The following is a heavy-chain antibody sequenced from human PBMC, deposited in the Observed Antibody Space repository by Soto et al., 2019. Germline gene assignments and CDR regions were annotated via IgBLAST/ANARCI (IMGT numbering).Heavy chain of an antibody. CDR1: GFTFEDSV. CDR3: ARHIPHSDFPGPNERGMDV. Sequence: GGSLRLSCVVSGFTFEDSVMHWVRQVPGKGLEWVSGISWSSDVKGYADSVRGRFTISRDNARNSLFLQMTSLRGEDSALYYCARHIPHSDFPGPNERGMDVWGQGTAVTVSS. CDR2: ISWSSDVK. D-gene: IGHD3-3*01. J-gene: IGHJ6*02. V-gene: IGHV3-9*01.